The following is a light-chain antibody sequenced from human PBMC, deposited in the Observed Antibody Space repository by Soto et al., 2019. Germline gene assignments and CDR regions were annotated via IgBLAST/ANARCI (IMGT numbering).Light chain of an antibody. CDR2: GAS. V-gene: IGKV3-20*01. Sequence: EIVLTQSPGTLSLSPGERATLSCRASHSVSSSYLAWYQQNPGQAPRLLIYGASSRATGIPDRFSGSGSGTDFTLTIRRLEPEDFAVYYCQQYGSSPPYTFGQGTKLEIK. J-gene: IGKJ2*01. CDR1: HSVSSSY. CDR3: QQYGSSPPYT.